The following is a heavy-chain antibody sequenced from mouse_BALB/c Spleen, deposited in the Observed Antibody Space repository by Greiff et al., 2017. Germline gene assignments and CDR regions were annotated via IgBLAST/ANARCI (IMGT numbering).Heavy chain of an antibody. Sequence: QVQLQQSGAELAKPGASVKMSCKASGYTFTSYWMHWVKQRPGQGLEWIGYINPSTGYTEYNQKFKDKATLTADKSSSTAYMQLSSLTSEDSAVYYCARNWDEEGLYWGQGTTLTVSS. CDR1: GYTFTSYW. CDR3: ARNWDEEGLY. CDR2: INPSTGYT. D-gene: IGHD4-1*01. J-gene: IGHJ2*01. V-gene: IGHV1-7*01.